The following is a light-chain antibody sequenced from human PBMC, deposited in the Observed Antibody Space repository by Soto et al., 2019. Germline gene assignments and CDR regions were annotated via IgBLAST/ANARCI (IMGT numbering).Light chain of an antibody. CDR1: QSVSSNY. CDR2: GAS. Sequence: EVMLTQSPGTLSLSPEERATLSCRASQSVSSNYLAWYQQKSGQAPWLLIYGASNRATGIPDRFSGSGSGTDFTLTIRRLEPEDFAVYYCQQYDTSPRTFGQGTKVEFK. CDR3: QQYDTSPRT. V-gene: IGKV3-20*01. J-gene: IGKJ1*01.